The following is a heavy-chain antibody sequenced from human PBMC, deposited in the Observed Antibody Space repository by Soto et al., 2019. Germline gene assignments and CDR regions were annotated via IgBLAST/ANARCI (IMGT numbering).Heavy chain of an antibody. V-gene: IGHV1-69*01. CDR1: GGTFSRHA. CDR3: ARGWGYDSNDYYYAY. D-gene: IGHD3-22*01. J-gene: IGHJ4*02. Sequence: QVQLVQSGAEVRKPGSSVEVSCKASGGTFSRHAISWVRQAPGQGLEWMGGIIHIFGTANHAQKFQGRVTIIADESTSTVYMELSSLRSEDTAMYYCARGWGYDSNDYYYAYWGQGTLVIVSS. CDR2: IIHIFGTA.